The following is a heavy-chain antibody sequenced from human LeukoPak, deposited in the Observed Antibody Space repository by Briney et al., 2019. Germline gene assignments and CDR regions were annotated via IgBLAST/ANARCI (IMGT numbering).Heavy chain of an antibody. CDR1: GFTFSSYA. V-gene: IGHV3-48*01. J-gene: IGHJ4*02. CDR2: ISGSSSTI. Sequence: GGSLRLSCAASGFTFSSYAMSWVRQAPGKGLEWVSYISGSSSTIYYADSVKGRFTISRDNAKNSLYLQMNSLRAEDTAVYYCARGAYYYEDWGQGTLVTVSS. CDR3: ARGAYYYED. D-gene: IGHD3-22*01.